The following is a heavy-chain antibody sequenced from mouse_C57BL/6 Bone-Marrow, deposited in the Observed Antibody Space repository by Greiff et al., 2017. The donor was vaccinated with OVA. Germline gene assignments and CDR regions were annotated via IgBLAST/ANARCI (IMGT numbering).Heavy chain of an antibody. D-gene: IGHD5-1*01. V-gene: IGHV1-50*01. Sequence: QVQLQQSGAELVKPGASVKLSCKASGYTFPSYWMQWVKQRPGQGLEWIGEIDPSDSYTKYNQKFKGKATLTVATSSSTAFMQLSSLTSEYSAVYFCAWCTSGYFDVWGTGTTVTVSS. CDR3: AWCTSGYFDV. CDR1: GYTFPSYW. J-gene: IGHJ1*03. CDR2: IDPSDSYT.